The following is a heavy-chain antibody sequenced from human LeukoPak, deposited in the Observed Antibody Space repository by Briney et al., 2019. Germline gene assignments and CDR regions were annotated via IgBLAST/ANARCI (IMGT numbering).Heavy chain of an antibody. CDR3: ARGQYYYDSSGYWGYYYYYGMDV. CDR1: GYTFTTYG. D-gene: IGHD3-22*01. V-gene: IGHV1-18*01. Sequence: GASVKVSCKASGYTFTTYGISWVRQAPGQGLEWMGWITTYNGNTNYAQKLQGRVTMTTDTSTSTAYMELRSLRSDDTAVYYCARGQYYYDSSGYWGYYYYYGMDVWGQGTTVTVSS. J-gene: IGHJ6*02. CDR2: ITTYNGNT.